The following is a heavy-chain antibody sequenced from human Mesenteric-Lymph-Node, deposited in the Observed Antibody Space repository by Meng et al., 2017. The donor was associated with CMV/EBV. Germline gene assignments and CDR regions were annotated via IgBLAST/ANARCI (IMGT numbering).Heavy chain of an antibody. J-gene: IGHJ5*02. CDR1: GYTFNNYG. V-gene: IGHV1-18*01. Sequence: SGYTFNNYGISWVRQAPGQGLVWMGWINTYNGDTYYAQNVEGRVTMTTDTSTSTAYMELRSLRSDDTAVYYCAREGLGHGRNWFDPWGQGTLVTVSS. D-gene: IGHD6-19*01. CDR3: AREGLGHGRNWFDP. CDR2: INTYNGDT.